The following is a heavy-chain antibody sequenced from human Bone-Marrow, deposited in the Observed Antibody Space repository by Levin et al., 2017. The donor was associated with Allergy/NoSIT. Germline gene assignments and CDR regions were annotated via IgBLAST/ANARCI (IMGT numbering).Heavy chain of an antibody. CDR3: ARNYDFWSGFLAGYETGGLDV. CDR2: IWFDGSSE. D-gene: IGHD3-3*01. J-gene: IGHJ6*02. CDR1: GFTFSSYA. Sequence: GGSLRLSCAASGFTFSSYAMHWVRQAPGKGLEWVAVIWFDGSSEYYADSVRGRFTISRDNSKNSLYLHMHSLRAEDTAVYFCARNYDFWSGFLAGYETGGLDVWGQGTTVTVSS. V-gene: IGHV3-33*01.